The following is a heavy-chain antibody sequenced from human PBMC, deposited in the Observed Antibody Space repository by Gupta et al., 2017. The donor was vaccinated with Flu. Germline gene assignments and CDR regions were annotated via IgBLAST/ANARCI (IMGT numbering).Heavy chain of an antibody. J-gene: IGHJ4*02. D-gene: IGHD1-26*01. Sequence: EEQLLVSGGGLVQPGGSLRLYCAASGFPFSNYAMSWVRQAPGKGLEWVVGISSTGGSTYHADSVRGRFTISRDNSKNTLFLQMNSLRAEDTAVYYCAKAHLTHSGAYYFDFWGQGTLVTVSS. CDR1: GFPFSNYA. CDR2: ISSTGGST. V-gene: IGHV3-23*01. CDR3: AKAHLTHSGAYYFDF.